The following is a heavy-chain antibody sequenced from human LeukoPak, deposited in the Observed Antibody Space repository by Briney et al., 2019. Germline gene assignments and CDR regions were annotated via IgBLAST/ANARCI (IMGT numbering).Heavy chain of an antibody. CDR1: GYTFTSYG. Sequence: ASVKVSCKASGYTFTSYGISWVRQAPGQGLEWMVWIIAYNGNTNYAQKLQGRVTMTTDTSTSTAYMELRSLRSDDTAVYYCARDTVVVVAATAVSDYWGKGTLVTVSS. V-gene: IGHV1-18*01. D-gene: IGHD2-15*01. J-gene: IGHJ4*02. CDR2: IIAYNGNT. CDR3: ARDTVVVVAATAVSDY.